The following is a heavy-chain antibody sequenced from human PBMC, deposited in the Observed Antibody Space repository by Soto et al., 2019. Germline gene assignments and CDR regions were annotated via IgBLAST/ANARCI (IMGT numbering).Heavy chain of an antibody. D-gene: IGHD2-21*02. J-gene: IGHJ3*02. CDR1: GFTFSNAW. CDR2: INTNGTSG. Sequence: PGGSLRLSCAASGFTFSNAWINWVRQTPGRGLVWVSRINTNGTSGSYADSVRGRFTISRDNAHNTLSLQMNSLRAEDTAVFYCVGSQKTASAFDIWGHGTMVTVSS. V-gene: IGHV3-74*01. CDR3: VGSQKTASAFDI.